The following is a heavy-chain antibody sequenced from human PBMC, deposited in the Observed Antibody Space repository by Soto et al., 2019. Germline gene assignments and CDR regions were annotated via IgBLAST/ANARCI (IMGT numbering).Heavy chain of an antibody. J-gene: IGHJ5*02. Sequence: SETRSLTCTVSGGSISSYYWSWIRQPAGKGLEWIGRIYTSGSTNYNPSLKSRVTMSVDTSKNQFSLKLSSVTAADTAVYYCASSRITIFGVVIGEFDPWGQGTLVTVSS. CDR3: ASSRITIFGVVIGEFDP. D-gene: IGHD3-3*01. CDR2: IYTSGST. V-gene: IGHV4-4*07. CDR1: GGSISSYY.